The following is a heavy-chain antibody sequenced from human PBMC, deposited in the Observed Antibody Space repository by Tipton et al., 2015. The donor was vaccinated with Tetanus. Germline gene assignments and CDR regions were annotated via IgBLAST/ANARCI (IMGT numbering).Heavy chain of an antibody. D-gene: IGHD4-17*01. CDR1: GFTFGDYA. J-gene: IGHJ3*02. Sequence: SLRLSCPASGFTFGDYAMSWVRQAPGKGLEWVGFIRSKAYGGTTEYAASVKGRFTISRDDSKSIAYLQMNSLKTEDTAVYYCTRVEAMAEGYGDYVFAFDIWGQGTMVTVSS. V-gene: IGHV3-49*04. CDR3: TRVEAMAEGYGDYVFAFDI. CDR2: IRSKAYGGTT.